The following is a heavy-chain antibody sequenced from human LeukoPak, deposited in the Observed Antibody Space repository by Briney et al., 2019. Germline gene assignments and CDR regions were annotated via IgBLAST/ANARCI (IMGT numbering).Heavy chain of an antibody. V-gene: IGHV4-59*01. Sequence: PSETLSHTCTVSGGSISSYYWSWIRQPPGKGLEWIGYIYYSASTNYNPSLKSRVTISVDTSKNQFSLKLSSVTAADTAVYYCARGRQWLVLAYDYWGQGTLVTVSS. D-gene: IGHD6-19*01. CDR1: GGSISSYY. CDR3: ARGRQWLVLAYDY. J-gene: IGHJ4*02. CDR2: IYYSAST.